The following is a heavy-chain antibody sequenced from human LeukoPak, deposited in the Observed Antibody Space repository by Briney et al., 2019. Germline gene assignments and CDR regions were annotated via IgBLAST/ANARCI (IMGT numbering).Heavy chain of an antibody. CDR1: GYTFTNYG. V-gene: IGHV1-69*04. J-gene: IGHJ5*02. CDR2: IIPILGIA. Sequence: ASVRVSCKASGYTFTNYGISWVRQAPGQGLEWMGRIIPILGIANYAQKFQGRVTITADKSTSTAYMELSSLRSEDTAVYYCARDPSLAARRGDWFDPWGKGPLVPVSS. D-gene: IGHD6-6*01. CDR3: ARDPSLAARRGDWFDP.